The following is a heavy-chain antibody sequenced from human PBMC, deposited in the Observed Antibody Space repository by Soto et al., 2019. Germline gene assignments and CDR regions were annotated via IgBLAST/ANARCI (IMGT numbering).Heavy chain of an antibody. CDR3: ARIFIPDYDFWSGYLDV. CDR1: GYTFTSYG. CDR2: INAYNGNT. D-gene: IGHD3-3*01. J-gene: IGHJ6*02. V-gene: IGHV1-18*01. Sequence: ASVKVSCKASGYTFTSYGISWVRQAPGQGLEWMGWINAYNGNTNYAQKLQGRVTMTTDTSTSTAYMELRSLRSDDTAVYYCARIFIPDYDFWSGYLDVWGQGTTVTSP.